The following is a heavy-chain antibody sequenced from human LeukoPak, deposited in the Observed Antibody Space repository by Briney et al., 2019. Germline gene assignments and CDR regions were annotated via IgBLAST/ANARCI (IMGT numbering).Heavy chain of an antibody. V-gene: IGHV4-34*01. J-gene: IGHJ6*03. CDR2: INHSGST. Sequence: PSETLSLSCAVYGGSFSGYYWSWIRQPPGKGLEWIGEINHSGSTNYNPSLKSRVTISVDTSKNQFSLKLSSVTAADTAVYYCARGSNFWSGYYRGYYYMDVWGKGTTVTVSS. D-gene: IGHD3-3*01. CDR1: GGSFSGYY. CDR3: ARGSNFWSGYYRGYYYMDV.